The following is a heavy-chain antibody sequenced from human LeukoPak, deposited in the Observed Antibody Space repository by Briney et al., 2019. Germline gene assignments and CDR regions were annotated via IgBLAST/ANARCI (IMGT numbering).Heavy chain of an antibody. D-gene: IGHD6-19*01. CDR1: GFTFSSYW. CDR3: AKEAGYSSGWYGDF. CDR2: ISGGGAST. Sequence: PGGSLRLSCAASGFTFSSYWMSWVRQAPGKGLEWVSSISGGGASTYYADSVKGRFTISRDNSRNTLFLQMNSLRVEDTAVYYCAKEAGYSSGWYGDFWGQGTLVTVSS. V-gene: IGHV3-23*01. J-gene: IGHJ4*02.